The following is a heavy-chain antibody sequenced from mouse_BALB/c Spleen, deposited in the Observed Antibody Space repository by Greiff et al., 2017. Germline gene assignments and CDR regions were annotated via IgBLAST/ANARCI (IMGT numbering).Heavy chain of an antibody. CDR1: GFTFNTYA. J-gene: IGHJ4*01. Sequence: GGGLVQPKGSLKLSCAASGFTFNTYAMHWVCQAPGKGLEWVARIRSKSNNYATYYADSVKDRFTISRDDSQSMLYLQMNNLKTEDTAMYYCVRGGWDNAMDYWGQGTSVTVSS. D-gene: IGHD3-3*01. V-gene: IGHV10-3*03. CDR3: VRGGWDNAMDY. CDR2: IRSKSNNYAT.